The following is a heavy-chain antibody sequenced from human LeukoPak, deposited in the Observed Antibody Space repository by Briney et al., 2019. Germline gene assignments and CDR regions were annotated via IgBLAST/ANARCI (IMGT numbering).Heavy chain of an antibody. V-gene: IGHV1-2*02. J-gene: IGHJ4*02. Sequence: WASVSVSCKASGDTFTGDYMHWVRQAPGQGREWMGWINPNSGGTNYAQKFQGRVTMTRDTSISTAYMELSRLRSDDTAVYYCARGYYYDSSGYSAYFDYWGQGTLVTVSS. CDR2: INPNSGGT. CDR1: GDTFTGDY. D-gene: IGHD3-22*01. CDR3: ARGYYYDSSGYSAYFDY.